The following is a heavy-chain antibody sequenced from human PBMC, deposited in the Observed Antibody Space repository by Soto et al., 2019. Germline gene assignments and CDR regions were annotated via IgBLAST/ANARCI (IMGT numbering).Heavy chain of an antibody. CDR2: IYKSATT. Sequence: SETLSLTCSVSGDSISTVDYFWAWIRQPPGQALEYIGYIYKSATTYYNPSFEGRVAISLDTSKGHFSLNVTSVTAADTAVYFCARGRYCLTGRCFPNWFDSWGQGTLVTVSS. J-gene: IGHJ5*01. V-gene: IGHV4-30-4*01. CDR3: ARGRYCLTGRCFPNWFDS. CDR1: GDSISTVDYF. D-gene: IGHD2-15*01.